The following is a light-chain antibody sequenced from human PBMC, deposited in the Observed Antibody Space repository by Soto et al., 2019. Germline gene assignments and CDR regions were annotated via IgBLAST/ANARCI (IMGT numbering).Light chain of an antibody. V-gene: IGKV3-20*01. CDR2: GAS. CDR1: QSISSY. J-gene: IGKJ5*01. Sequence: EIVVTHSLATLSLSPGERATLSGRASQSISSYLAWYQQKPGQAPRLLIHGASSRATGIPDRISGSGSGTDFTLTISRLEPEDFAVYYCQQYGSSPIPFGQGTRLEI. CDR3: QQYGSSPIP.